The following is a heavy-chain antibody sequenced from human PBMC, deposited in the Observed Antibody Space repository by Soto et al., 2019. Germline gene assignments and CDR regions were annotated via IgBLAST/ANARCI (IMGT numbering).Heavy chain of an antibody. CDR1: GGPISSGDYY. D-gene: IGHD6-13*01. V-gene: IGHV4-30-4*01. J-gene: IGHJ4*02. Sequence: PSETLSLTCTVSGGPISSGDYYWSWIRQPPGKGLEWIGYIYYSGSTYYKPSLKSRVTISVDTSKNQFSLKLRSVTAADPAVDYCPSSTRSWYNYWGQGTLVTVSS. CDR2: IYYSGST. CDR3: PSSTRSWYNY.